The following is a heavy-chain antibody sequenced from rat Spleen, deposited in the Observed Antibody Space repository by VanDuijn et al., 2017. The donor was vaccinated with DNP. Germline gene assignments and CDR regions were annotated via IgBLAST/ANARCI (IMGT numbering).Heavy chain of an antibody. J-gene: IGHJ3*01. D-gene: IGHD2-5*01. CDR1: GFTFSNYD. V-gene: IGHV5-27*01. CDR2: ISTSGGST. CDR3: TIDTYNSPFAY. Sequence: EVQLVESGGGLVQPGRSLKLSCAVSGFTFSNYDMAWVRQAPTKGLEWVASISTSGGSTYYRDSVKGRFTVSRDDAKSTLYLQMDSLRSEDSATYYCTIDTYNSPFAYWGQGTLVTVSS.